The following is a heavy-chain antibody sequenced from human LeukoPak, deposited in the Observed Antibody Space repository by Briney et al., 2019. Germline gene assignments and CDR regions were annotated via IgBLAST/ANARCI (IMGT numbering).Heavy chain of an antibody. CDR3: AREEVAEEPDYYYYYMDV. Sequence: GGSLRLSCAASGFTFSSYSMNWVRQAPGKGLEWVSYISSSSSTIYYADSVKGRFTISRDNAKNSLYLQMNSLRAEDTAVYYCAREEVAEEPDYYYYYMDVWGKGTTVTVSS. D-gene: IGHD2-15*01. CDR2: ISSSSSTI. J-gene: IGHJ6*03. CDR1: GFTFSSYS. V-gene: IGHV3-48*01.